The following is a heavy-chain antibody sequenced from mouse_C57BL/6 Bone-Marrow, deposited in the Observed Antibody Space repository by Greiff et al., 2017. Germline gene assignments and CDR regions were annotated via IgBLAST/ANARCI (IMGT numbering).Heavy chain of an antibody. V-gene: IGHV1-50*01. Sequence: QVQLQQPGAELVKPGASVKLSCKASGYTFTSYWMQWVKQRPGQGLEWIGEIDPSDSYTNYNQKFKGKATLPVDTSSSTAYMQLSSLTSEDSAVYYCARRIYYDYDWFAYWGQGTLVTVSA. CDR2: IDPSDSYT. CDR1: GYTFTSYW. J-gene: IGHJ3*01. CDR3: ARRIYYDYDWFAY. D-gene: IGHD2-4*01.